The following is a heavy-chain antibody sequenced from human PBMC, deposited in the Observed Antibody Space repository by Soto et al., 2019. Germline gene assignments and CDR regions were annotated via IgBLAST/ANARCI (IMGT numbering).Heavy chain of an antibody. J-gene: IGHJ3*02. CDR1: GGSISSYY. D-gene: IGHD3-3*01. Sequence: KQSQTLSLTCTVSGGSISSYYWSWIRQPPGKGLEWIGYIYYSGSTNYNPSLKSRVTISVDTSKNQFSLKLSSVTAADTAVYYCARQGDAWSGYYTGISSAFLSGAFDIWGQGTMVTVSS. CDR2: IYYSGST. CDR3: ARQGDAWSGYYTGISSAFLSGAFDI. V-gene: IGHV4-59*08.